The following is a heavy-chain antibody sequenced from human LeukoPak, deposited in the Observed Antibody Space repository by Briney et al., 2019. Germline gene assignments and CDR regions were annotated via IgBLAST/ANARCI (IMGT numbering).Heavy chain of an antibody. CDR3: ASLGTLRS. V-gene: IGHV4-39*01. J-gene: IGHJ5*02. Sequence: AETLSLTCTVSGASASSSSYYWGWIRQPPGKGLEWIGSISYSGTNYNNPSLKSRVSISIDTSKNQFSVKLTSVTAADTAMYYCASLGTLRSWGQGTLVTVSS. D-gene: IGHD7-27*01. CDR2: ISYSGTN. CDR1: GASASSSSYY.